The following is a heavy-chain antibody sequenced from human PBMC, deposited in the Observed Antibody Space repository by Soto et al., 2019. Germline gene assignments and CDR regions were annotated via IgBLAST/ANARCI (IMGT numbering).Heavy chain of an antibody. V-gene: IGHV3-33*01. D-gene: IGHD1-26*01. Sequence: GGSLRLSCAASGFSFSDYVMHWVRQAPGNGLEWVAVMWYHGRDKFYAESVKGRFTIARDNSKNTLYLQMNSLRAEDTAVYYCARDAGGQSGNFIFDDWGQGTLVTVSS. CDR1: GFSFSDYV. CDR2: MWYHGRDK. J-gene: IGHJ4*02. CDR3: ARDAGGQSGNFIFDD.